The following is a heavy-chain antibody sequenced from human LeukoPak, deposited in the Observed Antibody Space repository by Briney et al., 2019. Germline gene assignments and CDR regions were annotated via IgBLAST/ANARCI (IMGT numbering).Heavy chain of an antibody. J-gene: IGHJ4*02. V-gene: IGHV3-21*01. CDR2: LSYSSTDI. CDR1: GVTFSSDI. D-gene: IGHD3-10*01. CDR3: ARDLVGEFVPLDY. Sequence: PGGSLRRSCAASGVTFSSDIMNWVRQAPANGVAWFASLSYSSTDIYYADSVKGRFTISRDNAKNSLFLQMNSLRDEDTAVYYCARDLVGEFVPLDYWGQGTLVTVSS.